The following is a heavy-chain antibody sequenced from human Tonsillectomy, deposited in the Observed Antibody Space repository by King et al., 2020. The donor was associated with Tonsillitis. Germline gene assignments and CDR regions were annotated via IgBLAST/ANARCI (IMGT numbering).Heavy chain of an antibody. D-gene: IGHD2-15*01. CDR2: ISGSGGCT. J-gene: IGHJ4*02. Sequence: VQLVESGGGLVQPGGSLRLSWSASGFTFSSHAMSWGRQAPGEGLELVSAISGSGGCTNYADSVKGRVTISRDNSKNTLYLQMNSLRAEDTAVYYCAKDLPYCSGGSCYELAYSSGWANYDYWGQGTLVTVSS. V-gene: IGHV3-23*04. CDR3: AKDLPYCSGGSCYELAYSSGWANYDY. CDR1: GFTFSSHA.